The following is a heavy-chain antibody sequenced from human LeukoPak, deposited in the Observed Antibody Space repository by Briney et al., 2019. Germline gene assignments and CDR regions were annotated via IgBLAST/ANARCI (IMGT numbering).Heavy chain of an antibody. Sequence: ASVKVSCKASGYTFTSYGISWVRQAPGQGLEWMGWISAYNGNTNYAQKLQGRVTMTTDTSTSTAYMELRSLRSDDTAVYYCAREGDCGGDCYPEYFQRWGQGTLVTVSS. D-gene: IGHD2-21*02. V-gene: IGHV1-18*01. CDR2: ISAYNGNT. CDR3: AREGDCGGDCYPEYFQR. J-gene: IGHJ1*01. CDR1: GYTFTSYG.